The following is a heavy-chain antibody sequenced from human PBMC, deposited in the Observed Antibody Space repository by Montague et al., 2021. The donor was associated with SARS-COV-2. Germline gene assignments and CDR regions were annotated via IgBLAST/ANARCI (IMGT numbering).Heavy chain of an antibody. J-gene: IGHJ6*02. CDR2: LYTSGST. Sequence: ETLSLTCTVSGASVRTYYWSWIRQSAGKKLEWMGRLYTSGSTYYXPSFKSRVTMSLDTSKNLFSLNLSSMTAADTAVYYCARDGADYSFAYYHEMDVWGQGIAVTVSS. CDR3: ARDGADYSFAYYHEMDV. V-gene: IGHV4-4*07. D-gene: IGHD5-12*01. CDR1: GASVRTYY.